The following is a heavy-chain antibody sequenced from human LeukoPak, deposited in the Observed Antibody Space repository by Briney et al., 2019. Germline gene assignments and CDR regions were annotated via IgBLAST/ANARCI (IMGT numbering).Heavy chain of an antibody. CDR1: GGTFSSYA. Sequence: ASVKVSCKASGGTFSSYAISWVRQAPGQGLEWMGRIIPIFGTANYAQKFQGRVTITTDESTSTAYMELRSLRSEDTAVYYCAIGDWGSARSAFDIWGQGTMVTVSS. D-gene: IGHD7-27*01. CDR2: IIPIFGTA. V-gene: IGHV1-69*05. J-gene: IGHJ3*02. CDR3: AIGDWGSARSAFDI.